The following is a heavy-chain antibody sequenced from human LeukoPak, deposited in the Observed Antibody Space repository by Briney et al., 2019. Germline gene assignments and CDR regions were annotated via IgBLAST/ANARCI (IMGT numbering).Heavy chain of an antibody. CDR3: ARAPLQLWSPNYYYGMDV. V-gene: IGHV1-69*04. Sequence: SVKVSCKASGGTFSSYAISWVRQAPGQGLEWMGRIIPILGIANYAQKFQGRVTITADKSTSTAYMELSSLRSEDTAVYYCARAPLQLWSPNYYYGMDVWGQGTTVTVSS. CDR2: IIPILGIA. J-gene: IGHJ6*02. CDR1: GGTFSSYA. D-gene: IGHD5-18*01.